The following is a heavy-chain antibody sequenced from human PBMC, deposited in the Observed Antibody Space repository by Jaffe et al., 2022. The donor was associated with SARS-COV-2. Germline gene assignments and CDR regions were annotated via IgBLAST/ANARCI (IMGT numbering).Heavy chain of an antibody. V-gene: IGHV3-33*01. CDR2: IYFDGSGSTE. CDR1: GFSFSSYA. J-gene: IGHJ4*02. Sequence: QVQLVESGGGVVQPGRSLRLSCAASGFSFSSYAMHWVRQAPGKGLQWVAVIYFDGSGSTESYADSVKGRFTISRDNSKNTLYLQMDSLRAEDTAVYYCARGGDSNGWYFDYWGQGTLVTVSS. D-gene: IGHD6-19*01. CDR3: ARGGDSNGWYFDY.